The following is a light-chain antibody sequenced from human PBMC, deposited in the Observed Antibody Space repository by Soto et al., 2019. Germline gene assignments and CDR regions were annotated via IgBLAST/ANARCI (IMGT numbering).Light chain of an antibody. CDR2: GAS. CDR3: QQYNNWPRT. V-gene: IGKV3D-15*01. CDR1: QSVSSD. Sequence: EIVMTQSPATLSVSPGERATLSCRASQSVSSDLAWYQQKPGQAPRLLIYGASTRATGIPARFSGSGSETEFTLTISSLQSEDFAVYYCQQYNNWPRTLGQGTKVDIK. J-gene: IGKJ1*01.